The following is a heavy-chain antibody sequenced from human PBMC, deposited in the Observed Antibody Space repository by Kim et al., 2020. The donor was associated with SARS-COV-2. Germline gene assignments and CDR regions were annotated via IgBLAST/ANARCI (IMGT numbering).Heavy chain of an antibody. V-gene: IGHV3-43*01. Sequence: VKGRFTISRDNSKNSLYLQMNSLRTEDTALYYCAKVQMAVISVVAYYFDYWGQGALVTVSS. J-gene: IGHJ4*02. CDR3: AKVQMAVISVVAYYFDY. D-gene: IGHD2-15*01.